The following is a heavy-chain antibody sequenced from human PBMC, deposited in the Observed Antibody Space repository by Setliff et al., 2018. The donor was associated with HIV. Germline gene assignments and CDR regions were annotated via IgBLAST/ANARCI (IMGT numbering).Heavy chain of an antibody. CDR2: IKNDGSEK. V-gene: IGHV3-7*03. CDR1: GFTFSHAW. Sequence: PGGSLRLSCAASGFTFSHAWMSWVRQAPGKGPEWVANIKNDGSEKYLLDSVKGRFTVSRDNAKNSLYLQMDSLRAEDTAVYYCTRGTYWFFYWGQGTLVTVSS. D-gene: IGHD2-8*02. CDR3: TRGTYWFFY. J-gene: IGHJ4*02.